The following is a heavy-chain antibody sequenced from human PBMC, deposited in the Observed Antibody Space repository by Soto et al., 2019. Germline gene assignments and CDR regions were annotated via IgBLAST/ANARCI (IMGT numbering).Heavy chain of an antibody. D-gene: IGHD6-13*01. J-gene: IGHJ4*02. CDR3: AREQLQVVIPDY. Sequence: EVQLVESGGGLVQPGGSLRLSCAASGFTFSSYWMNWVRQAPGKGLEWVANIKQDGSEKYYVDSVKGRFTISRDNTKNSLYLQMNSLRAEDTAVYYCAREQLQVVIPDYWSQGTLVTVSS. CDR2: IKQDGSEK. V-gene: IGHV3-7*01. CDR1: GFTFSSYW.